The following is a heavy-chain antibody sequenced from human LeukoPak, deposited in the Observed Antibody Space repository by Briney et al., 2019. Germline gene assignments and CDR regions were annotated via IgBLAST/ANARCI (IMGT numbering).Heavy chain of an antibody. V-gene: IGHV3-7*01. CDR2: IKNDGTVK. Sequence: PGGSLRLSCAASGFTFSYHWMTWVRQAPGKGLEWVANIKNDGTVKNYVDSVKGRFTISRDNAKNSLYLQMNSLRAEDTAVYYCAREKSGYDSDFDYWGQGTLVTVSS. CDR3: AREKSGYDSDFDY. D-gene: IGHD5-12*01. J-gene: IGHJ4*02. CDR1: GFTFSYHW.